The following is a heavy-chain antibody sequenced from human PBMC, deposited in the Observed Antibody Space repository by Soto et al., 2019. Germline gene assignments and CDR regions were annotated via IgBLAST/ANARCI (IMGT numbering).Heavy chain of an antibody. D-gene: IGHD3-3*01. V-gene: IGHV5-51*01. Sequence: VQSGPEVRKPGESLKISCRGSGYDFNTNWFGWVRQLPGKGLEWVGIMYPGDSDTRYNPSLQGRVTLSVDVTVSTAFLQWRSLKTSDTGMYFCARLPRDCNKTSCYYADHWGHGTQVTVSS. CDR1: GYDFNTNW. J-gene: IGHJ4*01. CDR3: ARLPRDCNKTSCYYADH. CDR2: MYPGDSDT.